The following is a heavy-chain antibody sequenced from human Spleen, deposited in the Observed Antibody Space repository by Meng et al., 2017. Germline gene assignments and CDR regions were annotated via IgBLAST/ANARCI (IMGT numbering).Heavy chain of an antibody. J-gene: IGHJ4*02. V-gene: IGHV3-30*07. D-gene: IGHD4-17*01. CDR1: GFTFSSYA. CDR3: ARSTGTSTSWHSLDY. Sequence: GESLKISCAASGFTFSSYAMHWVRQAPGKGLEWVAVISYDGSNKYYADSVKGRFTISRDNSKNTLYLEMNSLRDEDSAIYYCARSTGTSTSWHSLDYWGQGTWVTFTS. CDR2: ISYDGSNK.